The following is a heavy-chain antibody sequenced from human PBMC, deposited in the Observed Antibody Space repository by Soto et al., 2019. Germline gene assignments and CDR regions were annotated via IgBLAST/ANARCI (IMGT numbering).Heavy chain of an antibody. V-gene: IGHV1-46*01. Sequence: ASVKVSCKASGYTFTSYYMHWVRQAPGQGLEWMGIINPSGGSTSYAQKFQGRVTMTRDTSTSTVYMELSSLRSEDTAVYYCARDRAGFDGYYSNFLDYWGQGTLVPVSS. CDR3: ARDRAGFDGYYSNFLDY. J-gene: IGHJ4*02. CDR2: INPSGGST. D-gene: IGHD2-15*01. CDR1: GYTFTSYY.